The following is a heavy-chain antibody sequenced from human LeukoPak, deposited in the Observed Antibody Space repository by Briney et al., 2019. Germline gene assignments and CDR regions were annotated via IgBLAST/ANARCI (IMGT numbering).Heavy chain of an antibody. V-gene: IGHV1-8*01. J-gene: IGHJ5*02. CDR1: GYSFSRYE. Sequence: ASVKVSCKTSGYSFSRYEINWVRQPPGQGLEWMGWMNPNSGNTAYAQKFQGRITMTRDASISTAYMELNSLRSEDTAVYYCVRLFVQEPSGWFDPWGQGTLVTVS. CDR2: MNPNSGNT. D-gene: IGHD3-10*01. CDR3: VRLFVQEPSGWFDP.